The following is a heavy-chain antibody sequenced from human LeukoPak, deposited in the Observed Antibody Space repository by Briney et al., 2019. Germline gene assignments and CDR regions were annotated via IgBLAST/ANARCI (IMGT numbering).Heavy chain of an antibody. Sequence: SETLSLTCTASGGSISSYYWSWIRQPPGKGLEWIGYIYYSGSTNYNPSLKSRVTISVDTSKNQFSLKLSSVTAADTAVYYCARDFVGDADYYDSSGYSAFDIWGQGTMVTVSS. CDR3: ARDFVGDADYYDSSGYSAFDI. D-gene: IGHD3-22*01. CDR2: IYYSGST. V-gene: IGHV4-59*01. CDR1: GGSISSYY. J-gene: IGHJ3*02.